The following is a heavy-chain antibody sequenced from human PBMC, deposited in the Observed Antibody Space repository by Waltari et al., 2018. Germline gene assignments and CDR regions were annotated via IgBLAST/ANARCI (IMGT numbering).Heavy chain of an antibody. Sequence: QVQLAESGGGAVPPGGSLRLSCVASGFIFSRYDMNWVRQTPGKGLEWLALIRDDGSKKFYADSVKGRFTVSRDNSRDILYLHMNGLTSVDTAIYFCAREISTSSPSFWGRGTLVTVSS. CDR1: GFIFSRYD. J-gene: IGHJ4*02. D-gene: IGHD1-1*01. CDR3: AREISTSSPSF. CDR2: IRDDGSKK. V-gene: IGHV3-30*02.